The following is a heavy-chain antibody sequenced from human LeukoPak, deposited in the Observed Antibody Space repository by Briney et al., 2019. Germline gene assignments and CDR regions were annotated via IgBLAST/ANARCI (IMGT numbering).Heavy chain of an antibody. J-gene: IGHJ4*02. D-gene: IGHD6-13*01. Sequence: PGGSLRLSCAASGFTFSTYAMTWVRQAPGKGLEWVAVISYDGSNKYYADSVKGRFTISRDNSKNTLYLQMNSLRAEDTAVYYCARASSVKQQLVYFDYWGQGTLVTVSS. CDR1: GFTFSTYA. CDR2: ISYDGSNK. CDR3: ARASSVKQQLVYFDY. V-gene: IGHV3-30*04.